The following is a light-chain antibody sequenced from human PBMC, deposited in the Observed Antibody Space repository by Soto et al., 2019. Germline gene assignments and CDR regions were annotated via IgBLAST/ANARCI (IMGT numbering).Light chain of an antibody. CDR2: EGS. Sequence: QSALTQPASVSGSPGQSITISCTGTLGSFNLVSWYQQHPGEAPKLMIYEGSKRPSGVSNRFSGSRSGNTASPTISGLQAEDEADYYCCSYAGSSTFRVFGGGTQLTVL. CDR3: CSYAGSSTFRV. J-gene: IGLJ3*02. CDR1: LGSFNL. V-gene: IGLV2-23*03.